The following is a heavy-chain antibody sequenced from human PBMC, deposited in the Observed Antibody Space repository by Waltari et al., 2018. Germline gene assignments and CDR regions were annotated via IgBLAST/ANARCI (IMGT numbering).Heavy chain of an antibody. CDR2: ISGSGAST. CDR3: VKMSSSYYYFDY. D-gene: IGHD6-13*01. Sequence: EVQLLDSGGGLGQRGGSLRLSCAASGFSFNSYAMSWVRQAPGKGLEWVSTISGSGASTFYADSVKGRFAISRDNSKNTLYLQLSSLRAEDTAVYYCVKMSSSYYYFDYWGQGTLVTVSS. J-gene: IGHJ4*02. CDR1: GFSFNSYA. V-gene: IGHV3-23*01.